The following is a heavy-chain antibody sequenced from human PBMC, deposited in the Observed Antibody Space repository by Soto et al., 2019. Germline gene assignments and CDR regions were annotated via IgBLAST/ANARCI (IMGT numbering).Heavy chain of an antibody. CDR2: INHSGST. CDR1: GGSFSGYY. D-gene: IGHD3-10*01. CDR3: ARNYYGSGSYYKRGPNFDY. V-gene: IGHV4-34*01. J-gene: IGHJ4*02. Sequence: QVQLQQWGAGLLKPSETLSLTCAVYGGSFSGYYWSWIRQPPGKGLEWIGEINHSGSTNYNPSLKSRVTISVDTSKNQFSLKLSSVTAADTAVYYCARNYYGSGSYYKRGPNFDYWGQGTLVTVSS.